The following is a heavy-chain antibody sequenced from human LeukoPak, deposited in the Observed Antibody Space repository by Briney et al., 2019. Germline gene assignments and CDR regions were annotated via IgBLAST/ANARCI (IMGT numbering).Heavy chain of an antibody. CDR3: AKALSIMITFGGPTAFDI. Sequence: GGSLRLSCAASGFTFSSYAMSWVRQAPGKGLEWVSGISWNSGSIGYADSVKGRFTISRDNAKNSLYLQMNSLRAEDTALYYCAKALSIMITFGGPTAFDIWGQGTMVTVSS. D-gene: IGHD3-16*01. CDR2: ISWNSGSI. CDR1: GFTFSSYA. V-gene: IGHV3-9*01. J-gene: IGHJ3*02.